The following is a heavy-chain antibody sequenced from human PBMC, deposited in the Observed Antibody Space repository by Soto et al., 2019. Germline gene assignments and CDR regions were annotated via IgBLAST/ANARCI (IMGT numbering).Heavy chain of an antibody. V-gene: IGHV1-46*01. J-gene: IGHJ4*02. CDR2: INPNGGST. CDR3: ARAGYCSGGTCFHGNCDY. CDR1: GYTFTTYY. Sequence: QVQLVQSGAEVKRPGASVKVSCKASGYTFTTYYMHWVRQAPGQGLEWLGIINPNGGSTTYAQKFQGSVTRTRDTYTSTVYLELSSLRSEDTAVYYCARAGYCSGGTCFHGNCDYWGQGTLVTVSA. D-gene: IGHD2-15*01.